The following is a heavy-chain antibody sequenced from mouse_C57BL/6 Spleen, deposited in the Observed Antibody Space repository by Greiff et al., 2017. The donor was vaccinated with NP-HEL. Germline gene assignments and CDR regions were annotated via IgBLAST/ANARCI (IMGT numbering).Heavy chain of an antibody. J-gene: IGHJ1*03. V-gene: IGHV6-6*01. CDR2: IRNKANNHAT. Sequence: EVKLVESGGGLVQPGGSMKLSCAASGFTFSDAWMDWVRQSPEKGLEWVAEIRNKANNHATYYAESVKGRFTISRDDSKSSVYLQMNSLRAEDTGIYYCTSGVGCYWYFDVWGTGTTVTVSS. D-gene: IGHD3-3*01. CDR1: GFTFSDAW. CDR3: TSGVGCYWYFDV.